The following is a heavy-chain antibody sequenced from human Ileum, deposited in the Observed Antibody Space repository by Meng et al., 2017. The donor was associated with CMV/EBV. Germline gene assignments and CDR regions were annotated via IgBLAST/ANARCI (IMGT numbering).Heavy chain of an antibody. Sequence: QVQLQESGPGLVKPSETLSLTCTVSGGSISGYYWSWIRQPAMKGLEWIGRVYSSGSTDYNPSLQSRVTMSVDTSKNQFSLKLSSVTAADTAVYYCARGSSSWAFDYWGQGTLVTVSS. CDR2: VYSSGST. CDR1: GGSISGYY. V-gene: IGHV4-4*07. CDR3: ARGSSSWAFDY. D-gene: IGHD2-2*01. J-gene: IGHJ4*02.